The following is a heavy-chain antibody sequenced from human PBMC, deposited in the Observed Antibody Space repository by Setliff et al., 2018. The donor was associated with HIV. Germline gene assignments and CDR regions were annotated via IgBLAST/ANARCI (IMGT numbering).Heavy chain of an antibody. V-gene: IGHV4-39*01. CDR1: GVSINRTDHY. J-gene: IGHJ5*02. Sequence: NPSETMSLASSVSGVSINRTDHYWDWIRQSPGKRLEWIGSVSQSGSTYYNPSLKSRITISVDRSKILFSRILISVTAADQGVYYCARVPVPGANWFDPWGLGTQVTVSS. CDR2: VSQSGST. CDR3: ARVPVPGANWFDP.